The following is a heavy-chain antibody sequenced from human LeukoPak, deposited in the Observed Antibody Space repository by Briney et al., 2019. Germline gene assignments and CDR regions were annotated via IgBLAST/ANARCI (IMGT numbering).Heavy chain of an antibody. V-gene: IGHV3-7*01. Sequence: GGSLRLPCAASGLTFSIYAMSWVRQAPGKGLEWVANIKNDGAVKNYVDSVKGRFTISRDNAKNSLYLQMNSLRAEDTAVYYCAKDSYSKGDFWGQGVLVTVSS. CDR3: AKDSYSKGDF. D-gene: IGHD6-13*01. CDR2: IKNDGAVK. CDR1: GLTFSIYA. J-gene: IGHJ4*02.